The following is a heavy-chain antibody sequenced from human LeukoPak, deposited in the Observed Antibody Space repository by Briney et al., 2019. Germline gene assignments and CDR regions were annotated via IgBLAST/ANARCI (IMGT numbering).Heavy chain of an antibody. CDR3: ARPGRYYYDSSPAGYFQH. J-gene: IGHJ1*01. CDR2: INPSGGST. Sequence: ASVKVSCKASGYTFTSYYMHWVRQAPGQGLEWMGIINPSGGSTSYAQKFQGRVTMTRDTSTSTVCMELSSLRSEDTAVYYCARPGRYYYDSSPAGYFQHWGQGTLVTVSS. V-gene: IGHV1-46*01. D-gene: IGHD3-22*01. CDR1: GYTFTSYY.